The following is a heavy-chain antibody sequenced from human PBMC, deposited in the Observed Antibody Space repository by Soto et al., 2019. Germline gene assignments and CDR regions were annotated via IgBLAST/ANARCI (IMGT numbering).Heavy chain of an antibody. CDR1: GDSVTSVSDY. J-gene: IGHJ6*02. V-gene: IGHV4-61*01. D-gene: IGHD3-10*01. CDR3: ARGVRFGYYYYHMDL. CDR2: IYYSGSA. Sequence: SETLSLTCTVSGDSVTSVSDYRSWIRQPPGKGLEWIGYIYYSGSADYNPSLGRRVTISIDTSKNQFSLKLTSVTAADTAVYYCARGVRFGYYYYHMDLWGQGTTVTVYS.